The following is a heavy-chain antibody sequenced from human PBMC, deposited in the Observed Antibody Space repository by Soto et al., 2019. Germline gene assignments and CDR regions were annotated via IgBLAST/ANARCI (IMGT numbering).Heavy chain of an antibody. D-gene: IGHD5-18*01. CDR3: ARSNTAMVIGPRYYFDY. CDR2: ISYDGSNK. Sequence: GGSLRLSCAASGFTFSSYAMHWVRQAPGKGLEWVAVISYDGSNKYYADSVKGRFTISRDNSKNTLYLQMNSLRAEETAVYYCARSNTAMVIGPRYYFDYWGQGTLVTVSS. CDR1: GFTFSSYA. J-gene: IGHJ4*02. V-gene: IGHV3-30-3*01.